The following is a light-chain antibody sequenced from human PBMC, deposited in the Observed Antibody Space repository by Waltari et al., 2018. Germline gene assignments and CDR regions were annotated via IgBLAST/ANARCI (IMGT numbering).Light chain of an antibody. CDR1: QSISTW. V-gene: IGKV1-5*03. Sequence: DIEMTQSPSTLSASVGDGVPITCRASQSISTWLAWYQQKPGKAPKLLIYKASSLESGVPSRFSGSGSGTEFALTISSLQPDDLATYYCQQYNSYPWTFGQGTKLEI. CDR2: KAS. CDR3: QQYNSYPWT. J-gene: IGKJ1*01.